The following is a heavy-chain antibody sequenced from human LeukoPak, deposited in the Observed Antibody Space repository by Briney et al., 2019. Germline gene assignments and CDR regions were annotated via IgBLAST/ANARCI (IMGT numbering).Heavy chain of an antibody. CDR1: GFTFSSYG. D-gene: IGHD3-10*01. CDR2: ISGSDGST. J-gene: IGHJ4*02. V-gene: IGHV3-23*01. CDR3: AKSGVRGVIIGPCFDY. Sequence: HPGGSLRLSCAASGFTFSSYGMSWVRQAPGKGLEWVSAISGSDGSTYYADSVKGRFTISRDNSKNTLYLQMNSLRAEGTAVYYCAKSGVRGVIIGPCFDYWGQGTLVTVSS.